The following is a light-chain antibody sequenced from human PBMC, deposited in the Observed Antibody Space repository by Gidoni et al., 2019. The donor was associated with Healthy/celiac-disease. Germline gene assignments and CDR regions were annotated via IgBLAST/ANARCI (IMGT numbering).Light chain of an antibody. J-gene: IGLJ2*01. CDR2: GKN. CDR3: NSRDSSGNHVV. V-gene: IGLV3-19*01. Sequence: SSELTQDPAVSVALGQTVRIKCQGDSLRSYYASWYQQKPGQAPGLVIYGKNNRPSGIPDRFSGSSSGNTASLTITGAQAEEEADYYCNSRDSSGNHVVFGGGTKLTVL. CDR1: SLRSYY.